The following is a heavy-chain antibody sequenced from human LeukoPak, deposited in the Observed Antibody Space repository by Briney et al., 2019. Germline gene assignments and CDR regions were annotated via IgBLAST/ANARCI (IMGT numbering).Heavy chain of an antibody. CDR3: ARDDFGFDP. Sequence: GGSLRLSCAASGFTFSSYEMNWVRQAPGKGLVWVSRINSDGSTTNYADSVKGRFTISRDNAKNTLYLQMSSLRAEDTAVYYCARDDFGFDPWGQGTLVTVFS. V-gene: IGHV3-74*01. J-gene: IGHJ5*02. CDR1: GFTFSSYE. CDR2: INSDGSTT. D-gene: IGHD2/OR15-2a*01.